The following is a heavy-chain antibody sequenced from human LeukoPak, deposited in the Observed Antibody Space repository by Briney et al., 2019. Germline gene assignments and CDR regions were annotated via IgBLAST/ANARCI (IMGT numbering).Heavy chain of an antibody. CDR1: GYTFTSYG. J-gene: IGHJ4*02. CDR2: ISAYNGNT. Sequence: ASVKVSCKASGYTFTSYGISWVRQAPGQGLEWMGWISAYNGNTNYAQKLQGRVTMTTGTSTSTAYMELRSLRSDDTAVYYCARDPTPYYDILTGYRYYFDYWGQGTLVTVSS. D-gene: IGHD3-9*01. CDR3: ARDPTPYYDILTGYRYYFDY. V-gene: IGHV1-18*01.